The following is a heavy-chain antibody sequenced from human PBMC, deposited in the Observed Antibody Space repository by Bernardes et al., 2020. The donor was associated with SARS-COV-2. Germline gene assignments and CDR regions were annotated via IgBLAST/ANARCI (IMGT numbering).Heavy chain of an antibody. CDR1: GFMFSRDA. CDR2: ISCSGGST. V-gene: IGHV3-23*01. J-gene: IGHJ6*02. D-gene: IGHD5-18*01. CDR3: AKCIQGSYAMDV. Sequence: GGSLRLFCAACGFMFSRDAMTWVRRAPGKGLEWVSGISCSGGSTYYADSVKGRFTISRDNSNNTLYLEMNSLKAEDTAIYFCAKCIQGSYAMDVWGLGTTVTVFS.